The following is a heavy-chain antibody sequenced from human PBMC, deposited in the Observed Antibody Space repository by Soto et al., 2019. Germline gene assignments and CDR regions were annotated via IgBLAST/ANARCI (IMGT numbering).Heavy chain of an antibody. CDR2: IYYSGST. CDR3: ARENYPWERWFDP. V-gene: IGHV4-59*01. D-gene: IGHD1-26*01. Sequence: QVQLQESGPGLVKPSETLSLTCTVSGGSISSYYWSWIRQPPGKGLEWIGYIYYSGSTNYNPSLKSRVTISVDTSKNQFSLKLSSVTAADTAVYYCARENYPWERWFDPWGQGTLVTVSS. CDR1: GGSISSYY. J-gene: IGHJ5*02.